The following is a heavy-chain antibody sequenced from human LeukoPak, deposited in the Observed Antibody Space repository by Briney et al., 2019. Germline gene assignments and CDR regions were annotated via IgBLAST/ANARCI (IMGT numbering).Heavy chain of an antibody. J-gene: IGHJ4*02. D-gene: IGHD1-26*01. V-gene: IGHV3-23*01. Sequence: GGSLRLSCAASGFTFSSYAMSWVRQAPGKGLEWVSAISGSGGSTNYADSVKGRFTISRGNSKNMLYLQMTSLRAEDTAVYSCVKDRLGALLYFDSWGQGTLVTVSS. CDR1: GFTFSSYA. CDR3: VKDRLGALLYFDS. CDR2: ISGSGGST.